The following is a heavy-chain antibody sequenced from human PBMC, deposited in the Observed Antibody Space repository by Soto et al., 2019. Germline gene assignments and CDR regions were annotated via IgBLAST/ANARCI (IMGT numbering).Heavy chain of an antibody. Sequence: ASVKVSCKASGYTFTSYAMHWVRQAPGQRLEWMGWINAGNGNTKYSQKFQGRVTITRDTSASTAYMELSSLRSEDTAVYYCARDRAPNIAAAGTRRSAFDIWGQGTMVTVS. D-gene: IGHD6-13*01. CDR3: ARDRAPNIAAAGTRRSAFDI. CDR2: INAGNGNT. V-gene: IGHV1-3*01. CDR1: GYTFTSYA. J-gene: IGHJ3*02.